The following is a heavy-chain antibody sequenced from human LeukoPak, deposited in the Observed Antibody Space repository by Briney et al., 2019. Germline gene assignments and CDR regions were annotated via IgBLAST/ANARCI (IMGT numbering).Heavy chain of an antibody. CDR1: GYSFTSYW. CDR2: IYPGDSDT. V-gene: IGHV5-51*01. J-gene: IGHJ6*02. D-gene: IGHD2-2*01. CDR3: ARQNVVVPAENYYYGMDV. Sequence: GESLKISCKGSGYSFTSYWIGWVRQMPGKGLEWMGIIYPGDSDTRYSPSFQGQVTISADKSISTAYLQWSSLKASDTAMYYCARQNVVVPAENYYYGMDVWGQGTTVTVSS.